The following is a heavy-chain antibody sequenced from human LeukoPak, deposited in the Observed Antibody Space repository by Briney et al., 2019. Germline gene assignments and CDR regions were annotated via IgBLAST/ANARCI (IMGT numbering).Heavy chain of an antibody. CDR3: TSLSSASGTFDS. Sequence: PSETLSLTCAVHGASLSDYYWTWIRQSPEKGLECIGAIDHRGSANYNPSLESRVTISLDTSKNQFSLNLASVTAADTAVYYCTSLSSASGTFDSWGQGTLVTVSS. CDR1: GASLSDYY. D-gene: IGHD3-10*01. V-gene: IGHV4-34*01. J-gene: IGHJ4*02. CDR2: IDHRGSA.